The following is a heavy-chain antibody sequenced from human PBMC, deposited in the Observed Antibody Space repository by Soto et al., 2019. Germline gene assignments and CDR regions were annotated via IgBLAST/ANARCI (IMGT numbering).Heavy chain of an antibody. CDR2: MNPNSGNT. J-gene: IGHJ3*02. CDR1: GYTFTSYD. CDR3: ARPNFSSSSWYLIGDFDI. V-gene: IGHV1-8*01. Sequence: ASVKVSCKASGYTFTSYDINWVRQATGQGLEWMGWMNPNSGNTGYAQKFQGRVTITRNTSISTAYMELSSLRSEDTAVYYCARPNFSSSSWYLIGDFDIWVQGTMVTVSS. D-gene: IGHD6-13*01.